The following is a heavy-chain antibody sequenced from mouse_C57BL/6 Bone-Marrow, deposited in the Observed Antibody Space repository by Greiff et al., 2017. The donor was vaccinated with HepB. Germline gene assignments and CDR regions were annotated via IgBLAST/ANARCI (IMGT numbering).Heavy chain of an antibody. CDR2: IRLKSDNYAT. Sequence: DVQLQESGGGLVQPGGSMKLSCVASGFTFSNYWMNWVRQSPEKGLEWVAQIRLKSDNYATHYAESVKGRFTISRDDSKSSVYLQMNNLRAEDTGIYYCTGVTTPYYYAMDYWGQGTSVTVSS. CDR1: GFTFSNYW. J-gene: IGHJ4*01. CDR3: TGVTTPYYYAMDY. D-gene: IGHD2-1*01. V-gene: IGHV6-3*01.